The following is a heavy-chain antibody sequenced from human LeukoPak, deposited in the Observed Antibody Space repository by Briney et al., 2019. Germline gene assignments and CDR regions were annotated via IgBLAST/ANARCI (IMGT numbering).Heavy chain of an antibody. D-gene: IGHD2-21*01. Sequence: PSETLSLTCTLSGDSMSSYYWSWIRQPPGKGLEWMGYIYYSGSTNYNPSLKSRVTISVDSSKNQFSLRVSSVTAADTAVYYCARHLNNCGDDCYIFDYWGQGTLVTVSS. CDR1: GDSMSSYY. J-gene: IGHJ4*02. CDR3: ARHLNNCGDDCYIFDY. CDR2: IYYSGST. V-gene: IGHV4-59*08.